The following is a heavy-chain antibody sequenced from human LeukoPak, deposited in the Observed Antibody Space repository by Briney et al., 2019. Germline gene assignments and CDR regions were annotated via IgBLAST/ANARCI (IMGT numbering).Heavy chain of an antibody. CDR2: MLHSGIT. D-gene: IGHD4-17*01. Sequence: PSETLSLTCAVSGYSISSGYYWAWIRQPPRKGLEWIGHMLHSGITYYNSSLKSRVTISVDTSKNQLSLNLTSVTAADTGVYYCARCTVVTDFDYWGQGIPVTVSS. J-gene: IGHJ4*02. CDR3: ARCTVVTDFDY. CDR1: GYSISSGYY. V-gene: IGHV4-38-2*01.